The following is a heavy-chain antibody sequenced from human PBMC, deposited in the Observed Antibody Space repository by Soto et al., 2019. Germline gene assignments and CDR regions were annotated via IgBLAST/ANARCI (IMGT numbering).Heavy chain of an antibody. Sequence: PGGSLRLSCEAYGFIFDDYGMSWVRQAPGKGLEWVSAINWNGGSTGYGDSVKGRFTMSRDNAKNSLYLQMNSLRAEDTAVYYCARDAPYYYDSSGYYYAQIGAFDIWGQGTMVTVSS. CDR3: ARDAPYYYDSSGYYYAQIGAFDI. V-gene: IGHV3-20*04. J-gene: IGHJ3*02. CDR2: INWNGGST. CDR1: GFIFDDYG. D-gene: IGHD3-22*01.